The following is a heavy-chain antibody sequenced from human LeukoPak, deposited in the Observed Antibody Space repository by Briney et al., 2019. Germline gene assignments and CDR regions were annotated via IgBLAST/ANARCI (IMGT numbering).Heavy chain of an antibody. J-gene: IGHJ4*02. CDR2: IRYDGSNK. CDR1: GFTFSSYG. CDR3: AKDKARGSQVGPRITAPGTFDY. Sequence: PGGSLRLSCAASGFTFSSYGMHWVRQAPGKGLEWVAFIRYDGSNKYYADSVKGRFTISRDNSKNTLYLQMNSLRAEDTAVYYCAKDKARGSQVGPRITAPGTFDYWGQGTLGTVSS. V-gene: IGHV3-30*02. D-gene: IGHD6-13*01.